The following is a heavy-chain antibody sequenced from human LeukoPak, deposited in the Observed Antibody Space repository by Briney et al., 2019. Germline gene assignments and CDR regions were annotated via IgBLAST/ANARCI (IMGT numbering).Heavy chain of an antibody. D-gene: IGHD6-25*01. Sequence: SETLSLTCTVSGGSISSYYWSWIRQPPGKGLECIGYIYNSGSTNYNPSLKSLVSISVDTSKNQFSLKLSSVTAADTAVYYCARSAIDAFDIWGQGTMVTVSS. CDR3: ARSAIDAFDI. V-gene: IGHV4-59*08. CDR2: IYNSGST. J-gene: IGHJ3*02. CDR1: GGSISSYY.